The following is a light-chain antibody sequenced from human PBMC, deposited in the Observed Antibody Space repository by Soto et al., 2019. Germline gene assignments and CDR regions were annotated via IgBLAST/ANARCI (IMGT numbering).Light chain of an antibody. CDR1: QTINNL. CDR3: QQYSSYPSLT. CDR2: KAS. Sequence: DIVMTQSPFALSASVGDRVSITCRASQTINNLMAWYQQKPGQAPKLLIYKASNLETGVPSRFSGSGSGTEFTLTISSLQPDDFATYYCQQYSSYPSLTFGGGTKVDIK. J-gene: IGKJ4*01. V-gene: IGKV1-5*03.